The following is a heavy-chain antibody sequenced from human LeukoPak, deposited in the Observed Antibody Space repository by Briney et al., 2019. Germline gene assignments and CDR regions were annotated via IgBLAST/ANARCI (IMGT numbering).Heavy chain of an antibody. V-gene: IGHV4-34*01. CDR2: INHSGGT. Sequence: SETLSLTCAVHGESFTGYYWSWIRQPPGKGLEWIGEINHSGGTNYNPSLKSRVSISVDMSKNQFSLKLSSVTAADTAVYYCARGRMKTYYYDSSGSAYLFWGQGTLVTVSS. CDR1: GESFTGYY. CDR3: ARGRMKTYYYDSSGSAYLF. J-gene: IGHJ4*02. D-gene: IGHD3-22*01.